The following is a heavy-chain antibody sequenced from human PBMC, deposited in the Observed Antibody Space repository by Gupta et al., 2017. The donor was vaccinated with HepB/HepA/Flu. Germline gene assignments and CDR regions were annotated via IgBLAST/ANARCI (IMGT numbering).Heavy chain of an antibody. CDR2: VSGSGRNT. Sequence: EVQLLESGGGLVQPGGSLRLSCAASGVTFNNYAMTFIRQAPGKGLEWVSTVSGSGRNTYYPDSVKGRFTISRDNSKNTLYLQMNSLRAEDTAVYYCTRVLAGNLGWLDPWGQGTLVTVSS. V-gene: IGHV3-23*01. CDR1: GVTFNNYA. D-gene: IGHD6-19*01. CDR3: TRVLAGNLGWLDP. J-gene: IGHJ5*02.